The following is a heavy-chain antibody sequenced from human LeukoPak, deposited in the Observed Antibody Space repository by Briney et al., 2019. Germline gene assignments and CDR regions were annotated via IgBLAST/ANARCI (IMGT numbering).Heavy chain of an antibody. D-gene: IGHD5-18*01. CDR2: ISYDGSNK. V-gene: IGHV3-30-3*01. CDR1: GFTFSSYA. Sequence: GGSLRLSCAASGFTFSSYAMHWVRQAPGKGLEWVAVISYDGSNKYYADSVKGRFTISRDNSKNTLYLQMNSLRAEDTAVYYCARGVDTAMVTGSLPFDYWGQGTLVTASS. J-gene: IGHJ4*02. CDR3: ARGVDTAMVTGSLPFDY.